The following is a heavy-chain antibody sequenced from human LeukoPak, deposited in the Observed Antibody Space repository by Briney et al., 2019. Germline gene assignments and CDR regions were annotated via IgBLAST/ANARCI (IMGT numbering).Heavy chain of an antibody. CDR1: GFTFSSYA. V-gene: IGHV3-23*01. CDR3: AKEISSSSYYYYYYMDV. Sequence: GGSLRLSCVASGFTFSSYAMTWVRQAPGKGLEWVSSIRGSGSTSYYADSVKGRFTFSRDNSKNTLYLQMNSLRAEDTAVYYCAKEISSSSYYYYYYMDVWGKGTTVTVSS. D-gene: IGHD6-6*01. CDR2: IRGSGSTS. J-gene: IGHJ6*03.